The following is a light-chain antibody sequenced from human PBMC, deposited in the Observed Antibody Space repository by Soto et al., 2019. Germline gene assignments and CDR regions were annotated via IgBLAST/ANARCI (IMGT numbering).Light chain of an antibody. CDR3: LQHDRYPPT. J-gene: IGKJ4*01. CDR1: QGIRNE. CDR2: AIS. V-gene: IGKV1-17*01. Sequence: DIQMTQSPSSLSASVGDRVSITCRASQGIRNELGWYQQKPGKAPKRLIYAISSLQSGVPSRFSGSGSGTDFILTISSLQPEDFATYYCLQHDRYPPTFGGGTKVEIK.